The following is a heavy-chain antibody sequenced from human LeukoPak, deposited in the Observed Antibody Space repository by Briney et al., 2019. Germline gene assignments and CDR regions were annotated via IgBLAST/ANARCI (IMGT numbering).Heavy chain of an antibody. CDR3: ARRGEAMDPFDY. Sequence: GESLKISCRGSGYSFTTYWIGWVRQMPGKGLEWMGIIYPGDSDTRYSPSFQGQVTISADKSINTAYLQWSSLKASDTAIYYCARRGEAMDPFDYWGQGTLVTVSS. CDR2: IYPGDSDT. CDR1: GYSFTTYW. D-gene: IGHD5-18*01. V-gene: IGHV5-51*01. J-gene: IGHJ4*02.